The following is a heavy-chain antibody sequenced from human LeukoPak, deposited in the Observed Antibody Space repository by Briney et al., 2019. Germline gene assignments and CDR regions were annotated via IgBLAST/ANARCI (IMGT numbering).Heavy chain of an antibody. CDR3: ARAPEGYCSGGSCHYYGMDV. V-gene: IGHV3-30*02. CDR2: IQYDGINK. CDR1: GFSFSTYG. D-gene: IGHD2-15*01. J-gene: IGHJ6*02. Sequence: PGGSLRLSCAASGFSFSTYGMHWVRQAPGKGLEWVTFIQYDGINKYYADSVKGRFTISRENAKNSLYLQMNSLRAGDTAVYYCARAPEGYCSGGSCHYYGMDVWGQGTTVTVSS.